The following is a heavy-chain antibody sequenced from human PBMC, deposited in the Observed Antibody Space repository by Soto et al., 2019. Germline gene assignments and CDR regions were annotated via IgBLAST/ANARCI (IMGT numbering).Heavy chain of an antibody. CDR3: AKEYCDSSRCYLPDY. CDR2: IDPKNGNT. D-gene: IGHD2-2*01. J-gene: IGHJ4*02. Sequence: QVQLVQSGAEVKEPWASVKVSCKASGYTFTTFGISWVRQAPGQGLEWMGWIDPKNGNTKDAQKFQGRVTMTTDTSTSTAYMELRSLRSDDTAVYYCAKEYCDSSRCYLPDYWGQGALVTVSS. V-gene: IGHV1-18*01. CDR1: GYTFTTFG.